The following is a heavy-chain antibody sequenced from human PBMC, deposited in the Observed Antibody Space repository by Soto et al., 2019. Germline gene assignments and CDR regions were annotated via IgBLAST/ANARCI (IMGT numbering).Heavy chain of an antibody. D-gene: IGHD3-10*01. Sequence: PSDTLSLTCPVSGGSISSYYWSWIRQPPGKGLEWIGYIYYSGSTNYNPSLKSRVTISVDTSKNQFSLKLSSVTAADTAVYYCARDVRDYYGSGSYYKRGRAFDIWGQGTMVTVSS. CDR1: GGSISSYY. J-gene: IGHJ3*02. CDR2: IYYSGST. V-gene: IGHV4-59*01. CDR3: ARDVRDYYGSGSYYKRGRAFDI.